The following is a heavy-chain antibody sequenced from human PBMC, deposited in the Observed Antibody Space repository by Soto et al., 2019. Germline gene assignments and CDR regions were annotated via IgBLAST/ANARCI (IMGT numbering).Heavy chain of an antibody. J-gene: IGHJ4*02. Sequence: ASVKVSCKASGGTFSSYAISWVRQAPGQGLEWMGGIIPILGTANYAQKFQGRVTITADESTSTAYMELSSLRSEDTAVYYCAREGYFDSNGYFYYWGQGTLVTVSS. V-gene: IGHV1-69*13. CDR2: IIPILGTA. CDR1: GGTFSSYA. CDR3: AREGYFDSNGYFYY. D-gene: IGHD3-22*01.